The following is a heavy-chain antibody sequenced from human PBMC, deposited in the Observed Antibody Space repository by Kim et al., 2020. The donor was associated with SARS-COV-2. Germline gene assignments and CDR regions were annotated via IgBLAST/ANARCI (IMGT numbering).Heavy chain of an antibody. V-gene: IGHV4-34*01. CDR1: GGSFSGYY. J-gene: IGHJ6*02. CDR3: ASVVATIGRGNLPVDV. Sequence: SETLSLTCAVYGGSFSGYYWSWIRQPPGKGLEWIGEINHSGSTNYNPSLKSRVTISVDTSKNQFSLKLSSVTAADTAVYYCASVVATIGRGNLPVDVWGQGTTVTVSS. CDR2: INHSGST. D-gene: IGHD5-12*01.